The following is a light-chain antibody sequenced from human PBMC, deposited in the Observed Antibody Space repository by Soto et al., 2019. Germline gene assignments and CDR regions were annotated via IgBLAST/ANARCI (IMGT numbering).Light chain of an antibody. Sequence: DIQLTQSPSFLSASVGDRVTISCRASQGISSYLAWYQQTPGKAPKLLIYASSTLQSGVPSRFSGSGSGTDFTLTIGSLQPEDFATYYCQQRNTFPVTFGQGTRLDI. CDR1: QGISSY. CDR2: ASS. CDR3: QQRNTFPVT. J-gene: IGKJ5*01. V-gene: IGKV1-9*01.